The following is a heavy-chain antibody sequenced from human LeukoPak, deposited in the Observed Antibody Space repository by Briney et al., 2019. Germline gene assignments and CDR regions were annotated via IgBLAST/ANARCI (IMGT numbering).Heavy chain of an antibody. V-gene: IGHV3-21*01. Sequence: GGSLRLSCAASGLTFSRYNMNWVRQAPGKGLEWVSSIGTSSNNIYYTDSVKGRFIISRDNAKNSLYLQVDSLRVEDTAVYFCASGTVGNYALDYWGQGTLVTVSS. CDR1: GLTFSRYN. J-gene: IGHJ4*02. CDR2: IGTSSNNI. D-gene: IGHD1-7*01. CDR3: ASGTVGNYALDY.